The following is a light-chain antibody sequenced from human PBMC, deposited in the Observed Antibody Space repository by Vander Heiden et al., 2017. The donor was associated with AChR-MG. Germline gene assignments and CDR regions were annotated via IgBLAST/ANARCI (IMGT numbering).Light chain of an antibody. CDR2: GAS. CDR1: QSVSSN. J-gene: IGKJ1*01. V-gene: IGKV3-15*01. CDR3: QQYNNWHSWT. Sequence: EIVMTQSPATLSSSPGSRANLSCRASQSVSSNLAWYQQKPCQAPRPLIYGASTRATGIPARFSGRGTGTEFTLTINSLQSEDCAVYYCQQYNNWHSWTFGQGTKVEIK.